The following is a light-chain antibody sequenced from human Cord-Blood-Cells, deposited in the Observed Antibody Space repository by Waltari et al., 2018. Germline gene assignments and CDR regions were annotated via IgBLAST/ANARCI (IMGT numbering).Light chain of an antibody. CDR3: QQYNSYP. CDR1: QSISSW. Sequence: DIQMTQSPSTLSASVGDRVTITCRASQSISSWLAWYQQKPGKAPKPLIYDASSLESGVPSRFSGSGSGTEFTLTISSLQPDDFATYYCQQYNSYPFGQGTKVEIK. V-gene: IGKV1-5*01. J-gene: IGKJ1*01. CDR2: DAS.